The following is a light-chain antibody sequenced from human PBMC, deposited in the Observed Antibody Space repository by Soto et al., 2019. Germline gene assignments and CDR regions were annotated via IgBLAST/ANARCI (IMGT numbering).Light chain of an antibody. V-gene: IGKV3-15*01. Sequence: EIVMTQSPATLSGSPGERATLSCRASLSVSTNLAWYQQKPGQAPRLLMYGASTRATGIPARFSGSGSGTEFSLTISSLQSEDFAVYYCQQYHNWPPYTFGQGTKLEIK. CDR2: GAS. J-gene: IGKJ2*01. CDR1: LSVSTN. CDR3: QQYHNWPPYT.